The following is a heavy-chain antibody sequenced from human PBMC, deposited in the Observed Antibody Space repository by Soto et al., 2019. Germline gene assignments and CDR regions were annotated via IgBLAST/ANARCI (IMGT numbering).Heavy chain of an antibody. V-gene: IGHV3-9*01. CDR2: ISWNSGSI. CDR3: EKVGRKGAEAGTGGFDVFDI. Sequence: PGGSLRLSCAAFGFTFDDYAMHWVRQAPGKGLEWVSGISWNSGSIGYADSVKGRFTISRDNAQNSLYLQMNSLRAEDTALYYWEKVGRKGAEAGTGGFDVFDIWGQGKMVPGS. CDR1: GFTFDDYA. J-gene: IGHJ3*02. D-gene: IGHD6-13*01.